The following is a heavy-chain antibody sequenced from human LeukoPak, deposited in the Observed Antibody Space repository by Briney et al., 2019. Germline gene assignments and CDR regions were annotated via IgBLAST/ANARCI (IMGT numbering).Heavy chain of an antibody. J-gene: IGHJ4*02. V-gene: IGHV4-34*01. D-gene: IGHD1-26*01. Sequence: SETLSLTCTVSGGSISSYYWSWIRQPPGKGLEWIGEINHSGSTNYNPSLKSRVTISVDTSKNQFSLKLSSVTAADTAVYYCAGLSLSIVGATVFDYWGQGTLVTVSS. CDR1: GGSISSYY. CDR2: INHSGST. CDR3: AGLSLSIVGATVFDY.